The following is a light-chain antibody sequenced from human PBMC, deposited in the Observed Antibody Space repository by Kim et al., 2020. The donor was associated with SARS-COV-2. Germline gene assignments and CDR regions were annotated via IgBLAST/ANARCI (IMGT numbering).Light chain of an antibody. Sequence: VPASISCSSSQSLMHSNVHNYLHWYLQKPGQSPQPLIYLCSTRASGVPARFSGSGSGTDFTLKISRVEAEDVGVYYCMQTLQTWTFGQGTKVDIQ. CDR2: LCS. CDR3: MQTLQTWT. CDR1: QSLMHSNVHNY. J-gene: IGKJ1*01. V-gene: IGKV2-28*01.